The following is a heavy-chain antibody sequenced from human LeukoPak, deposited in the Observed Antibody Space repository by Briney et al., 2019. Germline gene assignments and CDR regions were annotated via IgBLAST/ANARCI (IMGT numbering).Heavy chain of an antibody. CDR3: VRDYFTTISGYHEYYLDL. D-gene: IGHD3-22*01. CDR1: GFNVSTMY. Sequence: GGSLRLSCVASGFNVSTMYMTWVRQAPGKGPEWVSVIYRFGSTIYADSVQGRFTISRDTSNNTLSLQMNSLRAEDTAVYYCVRDYFTTISGYHEYYLDLWGHGTLVTVSS. J-gene: IGHJ4*01. V-gene: IGHV3-53*01. CDR2: IYRFGST.